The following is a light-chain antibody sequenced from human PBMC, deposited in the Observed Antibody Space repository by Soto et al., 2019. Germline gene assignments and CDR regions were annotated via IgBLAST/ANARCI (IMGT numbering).Light chain of an antibody. V-gene: IGKV3-11*01. J-gene: IGKJ5*01. CDR2: DTS. CDR1: QNVDSNY. Sequence: EIVLTQSPGTLSLSPGEGATLSCRASQNVDSNYLAWYQQKPGQAPRLLIYDTSIRATGIPARFSGSGSGTDFTLTISSLEPEDFAVYYCQQRNSWPPTFTFGQGTRLEIK. CDR3: QQRNSWPPTFT.